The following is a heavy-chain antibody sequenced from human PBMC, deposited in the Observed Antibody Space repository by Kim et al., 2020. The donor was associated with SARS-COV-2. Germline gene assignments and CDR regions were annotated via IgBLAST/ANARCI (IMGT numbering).Heavy chain of an antibody. Sequence: GGSLRLSCEVSGFIVNTYSMNWVRQAPGKGLEWVSFISSRRSDTYYADSLKGRFTISRDNAKNSVYLQINSLRVEDTGVYYCARMNCPGGNCYAGPYYYGMDVWGQGTTVTAS. CDR2: ISSRRSDT. D-gene: IGHD2-15*01. J-gene: IGHJ6*02. V-gene: IGHV3-21*06. CDR1: GFIVNTYS. CDR3: ARMNCPGGNCYAGPYYYGMDV.